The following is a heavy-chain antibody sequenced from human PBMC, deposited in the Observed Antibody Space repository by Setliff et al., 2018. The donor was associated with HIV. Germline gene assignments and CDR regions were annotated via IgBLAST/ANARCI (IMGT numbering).Heavy chain of an antibody. V-gene: IGHV1-18*01. D-gene: IGHD3-9*01. CDR1: GYTFTTYG. Sequence: GASVKVSCKPSGYTFTTYGLSWVRQAPGQGLEWMGWISTYSDETSYSQNLQGRLTMTTDTSTGTAYMELRSLRSDDTAVYYCAKRAMTGRRGPSNIWGQGTMVTVSS. CDR2: ISTYSDET. J-gene: IGHJ3*02. CDR3: AKRAMTGRRGPSNI.